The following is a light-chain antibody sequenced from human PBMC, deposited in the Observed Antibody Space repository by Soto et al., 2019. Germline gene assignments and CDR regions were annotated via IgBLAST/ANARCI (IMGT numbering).Light chain of an antibody. CDR2: GAS. V-gene: IGKV3-20*01. CDR3: QQYGSSPTT. J-gene: IGKJ1*01. Sequence: IVLTQSPGTLSLSPGERATLSCRASQSVSSNLAWYQQKPGQAPRLLIYGASSRATGIPDRVSGSGSGTDFTLTISRLEPEDFAVYYCQQYGSSPTTFGQGTKVDIK. CDR1: QSVSSN.